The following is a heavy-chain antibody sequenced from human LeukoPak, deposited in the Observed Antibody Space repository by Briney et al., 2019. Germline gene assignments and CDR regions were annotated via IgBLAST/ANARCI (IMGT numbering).Heavy chain of an antibody. D-gene: IGHD6-19*01. CDR3: AREKQWLPSDY. CDR2: ISDSGST. V-gene: IGHV4-59*01. Sequence: PSETLSLTCTVSGGSISTYYWSWIRQPPGKGLEWIGYISDSGSTNYNPSLKSRVTISVDTSKNQFSLKLSSVTAADTAVYYCAREKQWLPSDYWGQGTLVTVSS. CDR1: GGSISTYY. J-gene: IGHJ4*02.